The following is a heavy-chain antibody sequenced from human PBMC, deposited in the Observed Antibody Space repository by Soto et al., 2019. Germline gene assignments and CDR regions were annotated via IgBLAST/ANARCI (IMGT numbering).Heavy chain of an antibody. V-gene: IGHV4-59*01. D-gene: IGHD6-13*01. Sequence: SEARCVTCTVSGGSTRTSEWSGIRLLPGKGLELIGYIYYSGSTNYNPSLKSRVTISVDTSKNQFSLKLSSVTAADTAVYYCAREGRVAAAGYSSYYGMDVWGQGTTVT. CDR2: IYYSGST. CDR1: GGSTRTSE. J-gene: IGHJ6*02. CDR3: AREGRVAAAGYSSYYGMDV.